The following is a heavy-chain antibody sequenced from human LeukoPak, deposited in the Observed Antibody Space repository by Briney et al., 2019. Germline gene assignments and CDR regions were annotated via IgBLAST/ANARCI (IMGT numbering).Heavy chain of an antibody. Sequence: SVTVSCKSSGGTFSSYTISWVRQPPGQGLEWMGRIIPILGIANYAQKFQGRVMITADTSTSKAYMVLSSLRCEYTAEYYCASDYVDPWGQGTLVTVSS. V-gene: IGHV1-69*02. CDR3: ASDYVDP. D-gene: IGHD3-16*01. CDR2: IIPILGIA. J-gene: IGHJ5*02. CDR1: GGTFSSYT.